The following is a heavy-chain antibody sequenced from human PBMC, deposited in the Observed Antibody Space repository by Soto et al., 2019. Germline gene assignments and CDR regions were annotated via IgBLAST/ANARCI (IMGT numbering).Heavy chain of an antibody. CDR1: GGSISSSSYY. J-gene: IGHJ2*01. D-gene: IGHD1-26*01. Sequence: QLQLQESGPGLVRPSETLSLTCTVSGGSISSSSYYWGWLRQPPGKGLEWIGSIYYGGSTYYNPSLKSRVTISVDTSKNQFSLKLNSVTAADTAVYYCARLSGGWGYWYFDLWGRGTLVTVSS. CDR2: IYYGGST. CDR3: ARLSGGWGYWYFDL. V-gene: IGHV4-39*01.